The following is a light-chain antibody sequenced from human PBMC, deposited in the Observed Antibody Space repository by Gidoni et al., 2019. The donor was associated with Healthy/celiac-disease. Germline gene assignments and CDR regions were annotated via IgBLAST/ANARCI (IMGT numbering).Light chain of an antibody. V-gene: IGKV4-1*01. CDR2: WAS. CDR3: QQYYSTSYT. J-gene: IGKJ2*01. Sequence: DIVMTQSPDFLAVSLGERATINCKSSQSVLYSSNNKNYLAWYQQKPGQPPKLLIYWASTRESGVPDRFSGSGSGTDFTLTISSLQAEDVAVYYCQQYYSTSYTFGQGTKLEIK. CDR1: QSVLYSSNNKNY.